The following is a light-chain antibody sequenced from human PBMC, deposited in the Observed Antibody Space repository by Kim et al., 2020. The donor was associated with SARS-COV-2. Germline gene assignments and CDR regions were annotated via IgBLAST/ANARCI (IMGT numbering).Light chain of an antibody. Sequence: QSVLTQPASVSGSPGQSITISCTGTSSDVGGYNYVSWYQKYPGKAPKLMIYEVSNRPSGVPNRFSGFKSGNTASLTISGLQAEDEADYYCSSYTSTSTLAFGTGTKVTVL. CDR2: EVS. CDR1: SSDVGGYNY. CDR3: SSYTSTSTLA. V-gene: IGLV2-14*01. J-gene: IGLJ1*01.